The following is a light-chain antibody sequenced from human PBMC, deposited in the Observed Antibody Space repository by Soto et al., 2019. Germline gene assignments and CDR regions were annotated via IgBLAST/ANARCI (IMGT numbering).Light chain of an antibody. CDR1: ASTIGSHT. CDR3: AAWDDTLNAAV. V-gene: IGLV1-44*01. CDR2: SDN. Sequence: QSVLTQPYSASGTPGQRVAISCSGSASTIGSHTLNWYQQLPGSAPSFLIYSDNQRPSGVPDRFSGSTSGTSASLAISGLQSEDEAEYYCAAWDDTLNAAVFGGGTKLTVL. J-gene: IGLJ2*01.